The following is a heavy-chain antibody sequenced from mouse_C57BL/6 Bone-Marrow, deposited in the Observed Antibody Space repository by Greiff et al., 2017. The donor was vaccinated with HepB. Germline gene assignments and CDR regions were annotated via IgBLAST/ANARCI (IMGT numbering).Heavy chain of an antibody. CDR3: ARTYYDYDGGFAY. CDR2: IHPNSGST. D-gene: IGHD2-4*01. J-gene: IGHJ3*01. V-gene: IGHV1-64*01. Sequence: QVKLQQPGAELVKPGASVKLSCKASGYTFTSYWMHWVKQRPGQGLEWIGMIHPNSGSTNYNEKFKSKATLTVDKSSSTAYMQLSSLTSEDSAVYYCARTYYDYDGGFAYWGQGTLVTVSA. CDR1: GYTFTSYW.